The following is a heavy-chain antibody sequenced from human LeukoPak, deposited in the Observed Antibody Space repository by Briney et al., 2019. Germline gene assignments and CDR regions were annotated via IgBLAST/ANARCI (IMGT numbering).Heavy chain of an antibody. J-gene: IGHJ4*02. D-gene: IGHD7-27*01. Sequence: GGSLRLSCAASGFIFSDYSMNWVRQAPGKGLEWVSNIRGSASGLGSGMNYADSVKGRFTISRDDAKNSLYLQMSSLRAEDTAFYYCARDNNWGFDYWGQGALVTVSS. CDR3: ARDNNWGFDY. CDR1: GFIFSDYS. CDR2: IRGSASGLGSGM. V-gene: IGHV3-48*04.